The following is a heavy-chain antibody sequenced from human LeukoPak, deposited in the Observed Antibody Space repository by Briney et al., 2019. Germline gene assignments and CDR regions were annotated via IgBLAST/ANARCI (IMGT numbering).Heavy chain of an antibody. CDR1: GFTFSSYA. J-gene: IGHJ4*02. Sequence: GGSLRLSCAASGFTFSSYAMDWVRQAPGKGLEWVAVISYDGSNKYYADSVKGRFTISRDNSKNTLYLQMNSLRAEDTAVYYCARQLVLYYYFDYRGQGTLVTVSS. CDR3: ARQLVLYYYFDY. V-gene: IGHV3-30-3*01. D-gene: IGHD6-6*01. CDR2: ISYDGSNK.